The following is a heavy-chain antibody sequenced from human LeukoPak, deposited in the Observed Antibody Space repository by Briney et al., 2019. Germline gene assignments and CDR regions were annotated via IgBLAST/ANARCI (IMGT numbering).Heavy chain of an antibody. CDR1: GFTFSDYY. D-gene: IGHD3-22*01. V-gene: IGHV3-11*01. CDR2: ISGSGSTI. CDR3: ATERPPYYYDSSGYLGNAFDI. Sequence: PGGSLRLSCAASGFTFSDYYMSWIRQAPGKGLEWVSYISGSGSTIYYADSVKGRFTISRDNAKNSLYLQMNSLRAEDTAVYYCATERPPYYYDSSGYLGNAFDIWGQGTMVTVSS. J-gene: IGHJ3*02.